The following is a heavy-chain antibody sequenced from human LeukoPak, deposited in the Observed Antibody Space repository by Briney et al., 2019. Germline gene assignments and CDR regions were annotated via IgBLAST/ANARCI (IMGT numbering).Heavy chain of an antibody. Sequence: GGSLRLSCAASGFDLTTYAMTWVRQAPAKGLEWVSSIRIGGGGTYYADYVKGRFTISRDNSENTLHLQMNNLRVEDTARYFCARCMVLSQGWCNGFDPWGQGTLVTVSS. V-gene: IGHV3-23*01. D-gene: IGHD6-13*01. CDR3: ARCMVLSQGWCNGFDP. CDR1: GFDLTTYA. CDR2: IRIGGGGT. J-gene: IGHJ5*02.